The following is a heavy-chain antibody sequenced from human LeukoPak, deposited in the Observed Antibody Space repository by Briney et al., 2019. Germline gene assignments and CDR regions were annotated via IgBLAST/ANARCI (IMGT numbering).Heavy chain of an antibody. V-gene: IGHV1-8*01. CDR3: ARGYRDYYGSGSYYYIWFDP. J-gene: IGHJ5*02. Sequence: ASVKVSCKASGYTFTSYDINWVRQATGQGLEWMGWMNPNSGNTGYAQKFQGRVTMTRNTSISTAYMELSNLRSEDTAVYYCARGYRDYYGSGSYYYIWFDPWGQGTLVTVSS. CDR1: GYTFTSYD. CDR2: MNPNSGNT. D-gene: IGHD3-10*01.